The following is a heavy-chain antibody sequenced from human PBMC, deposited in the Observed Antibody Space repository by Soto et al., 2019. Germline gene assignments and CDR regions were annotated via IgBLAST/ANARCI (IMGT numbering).Heavy chain of an antibody. CDR3: ARGGSYSSSWYDYYYYGMDV. Sequence: PSETLSLTCTVSGGSISSYYWSWIRQPAGKGLEWIGRIYTSGSTNYNPSPKSRVTMSVDTSKNQFSLKLSSVTAADTAVYYCARGGSYSSSWYDYYYYGMDVWGQGTTVTVSS. CDR1: GGSISSYY. V-gene: IGHV4-4*07. J-gene: IGHJ6*02. D-gene: IGHD6-13*01. CDR2: IYTSGST.